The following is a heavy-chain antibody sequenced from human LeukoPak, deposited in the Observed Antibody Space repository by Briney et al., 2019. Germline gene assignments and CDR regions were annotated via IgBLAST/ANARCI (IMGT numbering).Heavy chain of an antibody. D-gene: IGHD6-6*01. CDR1: GGSISGYY. V-gene: IGHV4-59*08. J-gene: IGHJ4*02. Sequence: SETLSLTCAVSGGSISGYYWSWIRQPPGKGLEWIGYVYYSGNTKYNPSLKSRVAMSVDTSKNQFSLRLSSVTARDTAVYYCARHGDSSSYYFDYWGQGTLVTVSS. CDR2: VYYSGNT. CDR3: ARHGDSSSYYFDY.